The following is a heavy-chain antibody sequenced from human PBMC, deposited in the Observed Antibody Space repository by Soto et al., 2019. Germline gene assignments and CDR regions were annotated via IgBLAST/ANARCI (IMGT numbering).Heavy chain of an antibody. D-gene: IGHD6-13*01. Sequence: GSGPTLVNPTQTLTLTCTFSGFSLSTTDMRVSWIRQPPGKALEWLARIDWDDDKFYSTSLRTRLTISKDTSKNQVVLTMTNMDPVDTATYHCVTHAYTSTWYGALNLWGPGTMVTVSS. CDR1: GFSLSTTDMR. CDR2: IDWDDDK. V-gene: IGHV2-70*04. CDR3: VTHAYTSTWYGALNL. J-gene: IGHJ3*01.